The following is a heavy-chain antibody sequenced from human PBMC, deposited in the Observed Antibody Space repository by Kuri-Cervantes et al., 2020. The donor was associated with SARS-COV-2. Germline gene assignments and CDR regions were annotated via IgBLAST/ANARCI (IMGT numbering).Heavy chain of an antibody. CDR1: GESFSGYY. D-gene: IGHD6-19*01. Sequence: GSLRLSCAFYGESFSGYYWNWIRQSPGKGLEWIGEVNHRGSTNYNPSLKSRVTISVDTSSKQFSLRLDSVTAADTAFYYCARHAYSSGWYSAPEVWYFDLWGRGILVTVSS. CDR3: ARHAYSSGWYSAPEVWYFDL. CDR2: VNHRGST. V-gene: IGHV4-34*01. J-gene: IGHJ2*01.